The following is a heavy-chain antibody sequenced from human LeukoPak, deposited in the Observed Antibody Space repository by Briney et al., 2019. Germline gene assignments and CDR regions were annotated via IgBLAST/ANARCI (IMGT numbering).Heavy chain of an antibody. CDR2: IKPDGSET. Sequence: GGSLRLSCAASGFTFRDFWMSWVRQAPGKGLEWVASIKPDGSETSCLDSVRGRFTISRDNAKNSLFLEMDNLRVEDTAFYYCARGTTTTTIDYYDAWGQGTLVTVSS. CDR1: GFTFRDFW. J-gene: IGHJ5*02. V-gene: IGHV3-7*01. CDR3: ARGTTTTTIDYYDA. D-gene: IGHD4-17*01.